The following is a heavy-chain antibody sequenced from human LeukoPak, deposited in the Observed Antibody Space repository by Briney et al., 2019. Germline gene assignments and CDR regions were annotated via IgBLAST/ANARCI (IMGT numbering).Heavy chain of an antibody. CDR1: GFTFGDYA. D-gene: IGHD4-11*01. Sequence: GGSLRLSCSASGFTFGDYAMNWFRQAPGKGLEWVGFIRSKPYGGTPEYAASVKGRITFSRDDSRSIAYLQMNSLKTEDTAVYYCTRAHPTGPKNDYWGQGTLATVSS. J-gene: IGHJ4*02. CDR3: TRAHPTGPKNDY. CDR2: IRSKPYGGTP. V-gene: IGHV3-49*03.